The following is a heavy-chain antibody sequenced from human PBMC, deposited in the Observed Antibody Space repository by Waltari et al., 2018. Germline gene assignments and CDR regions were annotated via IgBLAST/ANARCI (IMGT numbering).Heavy chain of an antibody. CDR3: AREDDYVDY. CDR1: GFTFSSYA. CDR2: ISYDGSNK. J-gene: IGHJ4*02. Sequence: QVQLVESGGGVVQPGRSLRLSCAASGFTFSSYAMHWVRQAPGKGLEWVAVISYDGSNKYYADSVKGRFTISRDNSKNTLYLQMNSLRAEDTAVYYCAREDDYVDYWGQGTLVTVSS. V-gene: IGHV3-30*01.